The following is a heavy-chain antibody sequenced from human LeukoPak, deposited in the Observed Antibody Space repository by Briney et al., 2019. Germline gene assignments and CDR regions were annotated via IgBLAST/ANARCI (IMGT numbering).Heavy chain of an antibody. D-gene: IGHD6-6*01. CDR2: INHSGST. CDR3: ARGPNSSSAGDFDY. J-gene: IGHJ4*02. CDR1: GFTFSSYA. V-gene: IGHV4-34*01. Sequence: GSLRLSCAASGFTFSSYAMSWIRQPPGKGLEWIGEINHSGSTSYNPSLKSRVTISVDTSKNQFSLKLSSVTAADTAVYYCARGPNSSSAGDFDYWGQGTLVTVSS.